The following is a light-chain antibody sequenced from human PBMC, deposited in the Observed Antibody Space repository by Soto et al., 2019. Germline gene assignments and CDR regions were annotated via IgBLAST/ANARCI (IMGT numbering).Light chain of an antibody. CDR2: RIS. CDR3: QQHYQWPIT. V-gene: IGKV3D-15*01. CDR1: QTVGAS. Sequence: EIVLTQSPDLLSVSPGERASLSCRASQTVGASLAWYQQKPGQAPRLLFYRISTRATGIPARFSGSGSGTEFTLTINSLKPEDFAVYYCQQHYQWPITFGQGTRLEIK. J-gene: IGKJ5*01.